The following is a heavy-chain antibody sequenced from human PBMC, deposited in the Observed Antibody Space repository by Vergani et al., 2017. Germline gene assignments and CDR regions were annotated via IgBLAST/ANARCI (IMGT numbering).Heavy chain of an antibody. CDR1: GFTFSSYG. V-gene: IGHV3-33*08. CDR3: ARDHEVLGADY. CDR2: IWYDGSNK. J-gene: IGHJ4*02. D-gene: IGHD2-8*02. Sequence: QVQLVESGGGVVQPGRSLRLSCAASGFTFSSYGMHWVRQAPGKGLEWVAVIWYDGSNKYYADSVKGRFTISRDNSKNTLYLQMNSLRAEDTAVYYCARDHEVLGADYWGQGTLVTVSS.